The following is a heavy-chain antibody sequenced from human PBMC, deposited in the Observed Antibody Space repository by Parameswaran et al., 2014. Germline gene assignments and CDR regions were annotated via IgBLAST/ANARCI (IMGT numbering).Heavy chain of an antibody. CDR2: ISAYNGNT. D-gene: IGHD4-17*01. V-gene: IGHV1-18*01. Sequence: WVRQAPGQGLEWMGWISAYNGNTNYAQKLQGRVTMTTDTSTSTAYMELRSLRSDDTAVYYCARDLRKNFDYWGQGTLVTVSS. CDR3: ARDLRKNFDY. J-gene: IGHJ4*02.